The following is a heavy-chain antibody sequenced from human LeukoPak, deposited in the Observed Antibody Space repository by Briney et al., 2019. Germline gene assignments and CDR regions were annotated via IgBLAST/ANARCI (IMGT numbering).Heavy chain of an antibody. CDR1: GYSFTRQY. CDR3: ARDNSIHDRGCWFDP. CDR2: INPRGRRT. V-gene: IGHV1-46*01. D-gene: IGHD4-23*01. Sequence: ASVKVSCKASGYSFTRQYMHWVGQARGQGGEGMGLINPRGRRTINAKKFQGRMIMTRDRSRTTDYMEVSRQKADDTAVYYCARDNSIHDRGCWFDPWGQGTLLPASS. J-gene: IGHJ5*02.